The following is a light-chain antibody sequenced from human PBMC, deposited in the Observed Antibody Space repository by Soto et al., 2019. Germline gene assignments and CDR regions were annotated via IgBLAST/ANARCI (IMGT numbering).Light chain of an antibody. CDR3: QQYDNYPLA. CDR2: DAS. CDR1: QSISTW. Sequence: DIQITPSPSTPSASARDRVTIPCRASQSISTWLAWYQQKPGKAPKLLIFDASRLESGVPSRFSGSASGTEFTLTISSLQPDDFATYYCQQYDNYPLAFGGGTKVDIK. V-gene: IGKV1-5*01. J-gene: IGKJ4*01.